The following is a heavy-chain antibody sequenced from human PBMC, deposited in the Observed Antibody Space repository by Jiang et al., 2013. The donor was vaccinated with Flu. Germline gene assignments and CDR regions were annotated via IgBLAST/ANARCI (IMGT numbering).Heavy chain of an antibody. Sequence: MPGKGLEWMGIIYPGDSDTRYSPSFQGQVTISADKSISTAYLQWSSLKASDTAMYYCARPCSGGSCYSWFTMDYWGQGTLVTVSS. V-gene: IGHV5-51*01. D-gene: IGHD2-15*01. CDR3: ARPCSGGSCYSWFTMDY. J-gene: IGHJ4*02. CDR2: IYPGDSDT.